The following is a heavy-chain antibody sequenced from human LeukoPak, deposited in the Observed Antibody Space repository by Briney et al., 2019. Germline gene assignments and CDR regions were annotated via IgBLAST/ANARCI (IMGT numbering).Heavy chain of an antibody. CDR3: ARSVVRGVIMDAFDI. CDR1: GFTFSSYS. D-gene: IGHD3-10*01. CDR2: ISSSSYI. J-gene: IGHJ3*02. V-gene: IGHV3-21*01. Sequence: GGSLRLSCAASGFTFSSYSMNWVRQAPGKGLEWVSSISSSSYIYYADSVKGRFTISRDNAKNSLYLQMNSLRAEDTAVYYCARSVVRGVIMDAFDIWGLGTMVTVSS.